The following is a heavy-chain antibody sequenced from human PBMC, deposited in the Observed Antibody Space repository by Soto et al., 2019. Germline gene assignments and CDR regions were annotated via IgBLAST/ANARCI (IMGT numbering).Heavy chain of an antibody. V-gene: IGHV1-69*01. CDR1: GGTFSSYP. CDR2: IIPFFGTS. J-gene: IGHJ6*02. CDR3: ARVGYVTNYGMAV. Sequence: QVQLVQSGAEVKKPGSSVKVSCKASGGTFSSYPLNWVRQAPGQGLEWMGGIIPFFGTSNYAQKFQGRVTITADESTSTVYMELRSLTSEDTAVYYCARVGYVTNYGMAVWGQGTTVTVS. D-gene: IGHD1-26*01.